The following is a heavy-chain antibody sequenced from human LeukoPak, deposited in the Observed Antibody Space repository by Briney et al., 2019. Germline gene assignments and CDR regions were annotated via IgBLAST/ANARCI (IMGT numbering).Heavy chain of an antibody. D-gene: IGHD3-3*01. CDR1: GFTFSNAW. CDR3: TTGTIFGVVKRAFDI. Sequence: AGGSLRLSCAASGFTFSNAWMSWVRQAPGKGLEWVGRIKSKTDGGTTDYAAPVKGRFTISRDDSKNTLYLQMSSLKTEDTAVYYYTTGTIFGVVKRAFDIWGQGTMVTVSS. J-gene: IGHJ3*02. CDR2: IKSKTDGGTT. V-gene: IGHV3-15*01.